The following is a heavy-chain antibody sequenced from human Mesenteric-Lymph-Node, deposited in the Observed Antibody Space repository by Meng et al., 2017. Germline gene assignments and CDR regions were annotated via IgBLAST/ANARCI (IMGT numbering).Heavy chain of an antibody. J-gene: IGHJ4*02. CDR3: ARGFLSFVRVFDY. CDR2: INHSGST. V-gene: IGHV4-34*01. CDR1: GGSFSGYY. D-gene: IGHD2/OR15-2a*01. Sequence: HVQRQQGGAGLLNASETLSLPCAVYGGSFSGYYWSWIRQPPGKGLEWIGEINHSGSTNYNPSLKSRVTISVDTSKNQFSLKLSSVTAADTAVYYCARGFLSFVRVFDYWGQGTLVTVSS.